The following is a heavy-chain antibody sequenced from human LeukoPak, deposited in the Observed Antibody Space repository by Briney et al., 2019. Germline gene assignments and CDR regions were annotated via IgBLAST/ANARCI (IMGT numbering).Heavy chain of an antibody. CDR2: ISYDGSNK. J-gene: IGHJ6*02. CDR3: AKADTLTSHFYYYGMDV. CDR1: GFTFSSYG. V-gene: IGHV3-30*18. D-gene: IGHD4/OR15-4a*01. Sequence: GGSLRLSCAAPGFTFSSYGMHWVRQAPGKGLEWVAVISYDGSNKYYADSVKGRFTISRDNSKNTLYLQMNSLRAEDTAVYYCAKADTLTSHFYYYGMDVWGQGTTVTVSS.